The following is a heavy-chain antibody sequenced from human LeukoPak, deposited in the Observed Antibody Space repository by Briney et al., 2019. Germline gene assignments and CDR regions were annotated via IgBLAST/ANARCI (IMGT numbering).Heavy chain of an antibody. V-gene: IGHV3-33*06. Sequence: GGSLRLSCAASGFIFNHHAMHWVRQAPGKGLEWVAVIWSDASNKFYADSVRGRFTISGDDSRKTVYLQMERMTAEDTAIYYCAKDAQRGFDYSNSLEYWGQGALVTVAS. D-gene: IGHD4-11*01. CDR1: GFIFNHHA. J-gene: IGHJ4*02. CDR2: IWSDASNK. CDR3: AKDAQRGFDYSNSLEY.